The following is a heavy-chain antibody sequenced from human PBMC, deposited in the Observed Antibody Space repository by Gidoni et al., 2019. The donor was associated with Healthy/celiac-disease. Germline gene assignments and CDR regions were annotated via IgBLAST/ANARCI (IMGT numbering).Heavy chain of an antibody. V-gene: IGHV3-9*01. CDR2: ISWNSGSI. CDR3: AKAGLPSEFERRKGTKSAFDI. J-gene: IGHJ3*02. CDR1: GFTFDDYA. Sequence: EVQLVESGGGLVQPGRSLRLSCAASGFTFDDYAMHWVRQPPGKGLEWGSGISWNSGSIGYADSVKGRFTISRDNAKNSLYLQMNSLRAEDTALYYCAKAGLPSEFERRKGTKSAFDIWGQGTMVTVSS. D-gene: IGHD1-1*01.